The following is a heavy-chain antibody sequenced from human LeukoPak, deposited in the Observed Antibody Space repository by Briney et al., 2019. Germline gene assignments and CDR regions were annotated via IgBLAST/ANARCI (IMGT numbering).Heavy chain of an antibody. Sequence: PGGSLRLSCAASGFTFSSYAMHWVRQAPGKGLEWVSSISSSSTYIYYADSVKGRFTISRDNAKNSLYLQMNSLRAEDTAVYYCASDRRWLQSFDYWGQGTLVTVSS. CDR1: GFTFSSYA. CDR2: ISSSSTYI. CDR3: ASDRRWLQSFDY. D-gene: IGHD5-24*01. V-gene: IGHV3-21*01. J-gene: IGHJ4*02.